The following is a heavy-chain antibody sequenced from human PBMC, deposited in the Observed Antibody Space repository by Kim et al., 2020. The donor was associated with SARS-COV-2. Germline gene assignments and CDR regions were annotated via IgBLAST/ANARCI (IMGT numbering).Heavy chain of an antibody. V-gene: IGHV4-4*07. CDR1: GGSISSYY. D-gene: IGHD3-10*01. CDR2: IYTSGST. Sequence: SETLSLTCTVSGGSISSYYWSWIRQPAGKGLGWIGRIYTSGSTNYNPSLKSRVTMSVDTSKNQFSLKLSSVTAADTAVYYCARDPIWYGGGYWGQGTLVTVSS. J-gene: IGHJ4*02. CDR3: ARDPIWYGGGY.